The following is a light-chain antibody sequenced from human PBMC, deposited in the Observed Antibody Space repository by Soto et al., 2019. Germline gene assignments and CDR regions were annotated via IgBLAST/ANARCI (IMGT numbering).Light chain of an antibody. Sequence: EIVLTQSPATMSLSPGEIATLSCRASQNINTYFAWYQQKPGQPPRLLMFDASNRASGTPARFSGTGSGTDFTLTISRLEPEAFGVYYCQQRTDWPPLTFGGGTNVQIK. CDR2: DAS. CDR3: QQRTDWPPLT. CDR1: QNINTY. V-gene: IGKV3-11*01. J-gene: IGKJ4*01.